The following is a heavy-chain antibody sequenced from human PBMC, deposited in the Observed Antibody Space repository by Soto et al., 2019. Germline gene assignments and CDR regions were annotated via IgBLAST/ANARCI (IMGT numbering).Heavy chain of an antibody. D-gene: IGHD3-10*01. Sequence: PGGSLRLSCAASGFTFSSYAMSWVRQAPGKGLEWVSAISGSGGSTYYADSVKGRFTISRDNSKNTLYLQMNSLRAEDTAVYYCAKPRRFGEPTMGIFDYWGQGTLVTVSS. CDR2: ISGSGGST. V-gene: IGHV3-23*01. CDR1: GFTFSSYA. J-gene: IGHJ4*02. CDR3: AKPRRFGEPTMGIFDY.